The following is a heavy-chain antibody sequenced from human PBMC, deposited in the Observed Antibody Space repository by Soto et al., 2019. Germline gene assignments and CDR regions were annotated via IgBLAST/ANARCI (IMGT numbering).Heavy chain of an antibody. J-gene: IGHJ3*02. Sequence: AXXSLSLSWAAWRFTCIRYSRHWIPQTTGKGLEWVSYISSRSSTIYHADSVKGRFTISRDNAKNSLYLQMNSLRAQDTAVYYCGRPHPSPATADAFDIWPQGATV. CDR1: RFTCIRYS. V-gene: IGHV3-48*01. CDR3: GRPHPSPATADAFDI. D-gene: IGHD2-2*01. CDR2: ISSRSSTI.